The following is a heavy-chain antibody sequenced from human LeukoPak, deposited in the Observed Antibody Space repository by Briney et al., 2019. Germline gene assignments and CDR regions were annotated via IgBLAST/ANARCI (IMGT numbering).Heavy chain of an antibody. CDR3: ARLYDYGDY. CDR1: GTIFTSYW. V-gene: IGHV5-51*01. Sequence: GESLQIYCKRTGTIFTSYWIGWVRQMPGKDLEWLGIIYPGDSNTRYSPSFQGQVTISADKSISTAYLQWSSLKASDTAMYYSARLYDYGDYWGQGTLVTVSS. CDR2: IYPGDSNT. J-gene: IGHJ4*02. D-gene: IGHD3-16*01.